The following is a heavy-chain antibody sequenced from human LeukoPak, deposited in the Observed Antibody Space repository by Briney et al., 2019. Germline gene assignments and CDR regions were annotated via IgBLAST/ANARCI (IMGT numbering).Heavy chain of an antibody. CDR2: IIPIFVIA. CDR3: ARDLGPSITGTKNVYFDY. Sequence: SVKVSCKASGGTFSSNAISWVRQAPGQRLEWMGRIIPIFVIANYAQRFHGRVTITADTSTSTAYMELSSLRSEDTAVYYCARDLGPSITGTKNVYFDYWGQGTLVTVSS. J-gene: IGHJ4*02. CDR1: GGTFSSNA. D-gene: IGHD1-20*01. V-gene: IGHV1-69*04.